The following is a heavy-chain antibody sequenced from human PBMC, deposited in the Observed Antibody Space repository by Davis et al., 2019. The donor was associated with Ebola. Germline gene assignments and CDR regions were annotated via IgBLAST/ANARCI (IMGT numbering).Heavy chain of an antibody. Sequence: SETLSLTCTVSGGSVSSGGYSWNWIRQHPGRGLEWIGYIYYSGSTYYNPSLLSRVTISVDTSKNQFSLKLSSVTAADTAVYYCARGPGREYDILTGLYGMDVWGQGTTVTVSS. D-gene: IGHD3-9*01. V-gene: IGHV4-31*03. CDR2: IYYSGST. J-gene: IGHJ6*02. CDR3: ARGPGREYDILTGLYGMDV. CDR1: GGSVSSGGYS.